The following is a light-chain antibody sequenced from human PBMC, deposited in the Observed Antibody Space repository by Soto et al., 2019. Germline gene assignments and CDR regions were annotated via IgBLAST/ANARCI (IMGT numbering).Light chain of an antibody. CDR2: DES. V-gene: IGKV1-33*01. CDR1: QDISNY. J-gene: IGKJ4*01. CDR3: QQYDNLPLT. Sequence: DIPMTQSPSSLSASVGDRVTITCQASQDISNYLNWYQQKPGKAPKLLIYDESNLETGVPSRFSGSGSGTDFTFTISSLQSEDIETYYCQQYDNLPLTFGGGTKVEIK.